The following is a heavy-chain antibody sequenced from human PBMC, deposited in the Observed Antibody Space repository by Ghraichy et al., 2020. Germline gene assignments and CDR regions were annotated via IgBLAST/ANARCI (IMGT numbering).Heavy chain of an antibody. CDR2: ISYDGSNK. CDR3: ARETYGSGSSWFDP. J-gene: IGHJ5*02. CDR1: GFTFSSYA. Sequence: GGSLRLSCAASGFTFSSYAMHWVRQAPGKGLEWVAVISYDGSNKYYADSVKGRFTISRDNSKNTLYLQMNSLRAEDTAVYYCARETYGSGSSWFDPWGQGTLVTVSS. D-gene: IGHD3-10*01. V-gene: IGHV3-30-3*01.